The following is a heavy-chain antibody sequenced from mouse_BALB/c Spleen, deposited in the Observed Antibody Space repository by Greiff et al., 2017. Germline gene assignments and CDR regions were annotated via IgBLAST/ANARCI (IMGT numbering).Heavy chain of an antibody. CDR1: GFTFSSYT. CDR2: ISSGGSYT. V-gene: IGHV5-6-4*01. Sequence: EVMLVESGGGLVKPGGSLKLSCAASGFTFSSYTMSWVRQTPEKRLEWVATISSGGSYTYYPDSVKGRFTISRDNAKNTLYLQMSSLKSEDTAMYYCTRDGDYDYGAMDYWGQGTSVTVSS. D-gene: IGHD2-4*01. J-gene: IGHJ4*01. CDR3: TRDGDYDYGAMDY.